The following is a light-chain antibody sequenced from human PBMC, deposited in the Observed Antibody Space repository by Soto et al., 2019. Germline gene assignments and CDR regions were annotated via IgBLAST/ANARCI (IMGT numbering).Light chain of an antibody. CDR1: SSDIGGYNF. Sequence: QSALTQPASVSGSPGQSITISFTGTSSDIGGYNFVSWYHQHPGKSPKLLIYAVTNRPSGIPDRFSGSKSGNTASLTISGLQAEDGADYYCASYTTSSTLVFGGGTKLTVL. J-gene: IGLJ2*01. CDR3: ASYTTSSTLV. V-gene: IGLV2-14*01. CDR2: AVT.